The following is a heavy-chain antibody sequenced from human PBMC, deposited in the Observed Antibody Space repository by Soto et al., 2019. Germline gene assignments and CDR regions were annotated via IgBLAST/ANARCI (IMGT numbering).Heavy chain of an antibody. CDR3: ARGRHAYGNNSDFDY. V-gene: IGHV3-74*01. CDR2: INSDESST. J-gene: IGHJ4*02. CDR1: GFTFSSYW. Sequence: EVQLVESGGGLVQPGGSLRLSCAASGFTFSSYWMHWVRQAPGKGLVWVSRINSDESSTSYADSVKGRFTISRDKAKNTLYLQMNSLRAEDTAVYYCARGRHAYGNNSDFDYWGQGTLVTVSS. D-gene: IGHD4-17*01.